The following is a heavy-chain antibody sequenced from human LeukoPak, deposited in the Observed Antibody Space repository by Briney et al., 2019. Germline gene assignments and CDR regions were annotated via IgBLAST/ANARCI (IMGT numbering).Heavy chain of an antibody. CDR3: ARDISSSSWFLPFDY. V-gene: IGHV1-69*04. Sequence: SVKVSCKASGGTFSSYAISWVRQAPGQGLEWMGRIIPILGIANYAQKFQGRVTITADQSTSTAYMELSSLRSEDTAVYYCARDISSSSWFLPFDYWGQGTLVTVSS. J-gene: IGHJ4*02. CDR2: IIPILGIA. CDR1: GGTFSSYA. D-gene: IGHD6-13*01.